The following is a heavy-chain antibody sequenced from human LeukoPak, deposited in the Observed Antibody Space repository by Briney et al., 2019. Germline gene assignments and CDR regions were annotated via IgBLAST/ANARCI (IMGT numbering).Heavy chain of an antibody. J-gene: IGHJ4*02. CDR1: EFTFSSYS. D-gene: IGHD3-16*01. V-gene: IGHV3-23*01. CDR2: ISGNGDTT. CDR3: AKVTGGDMITYGGLDY. Sequence: TGGSLRLSCAASEFTFSSYSMNWVRQAPGKGLEWVSAISGNGDTTYYTDSVKGRFTISRDNSKNTLYLQMNSLRAEDTAVYYCAKVTGGDMITYGGLDYWGQGTLVTVSS.